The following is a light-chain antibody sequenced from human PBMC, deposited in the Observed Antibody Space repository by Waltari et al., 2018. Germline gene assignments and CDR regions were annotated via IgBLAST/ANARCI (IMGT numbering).Light chain of an antibody. J-gene: IGKJ4*01. V-gene: IGKV3-11*01. CDR1: QSVGTY. CDR3: QQRRSWPLT. CDR2: DAS. Sequence: ELVLTQSPAILSFSPGARATLSCRASQSVGTYLAWSQQRPGQSPRLLIYDASYRATGIPGRFSGSGSETDFTLTISSLQPEDFAVYYCQQRRSWPLTFGGGTRVQI.